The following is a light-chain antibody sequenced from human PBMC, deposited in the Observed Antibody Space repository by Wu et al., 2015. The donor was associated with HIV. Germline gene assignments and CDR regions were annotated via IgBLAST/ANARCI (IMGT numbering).Light chain of an antibody. CDR3: QHYGNSPYT. J-gene: IGKJ2*01. Sequence: EIVLTQSPGTLSLSPGQRATLSCRASQSVSSNYLAWYQQKPGQPPRLLIYGASSRATGFPDRFSGSGSGTDFTLTISRLDPEDFAVYYCQHYGNSPYTFGQGTKLEIK. V-gene: IGKV3-20*01. CDR1: QSVSSNY. CDR2: GAS.